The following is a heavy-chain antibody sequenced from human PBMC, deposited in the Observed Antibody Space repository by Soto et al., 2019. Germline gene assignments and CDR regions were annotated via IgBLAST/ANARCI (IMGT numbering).Heavy chain of an antibody. CDR2: IYPGDSDT. V-gene: IGHV5-51*01. Sequence: GESLKISCKGSGYSFTSYWIGWVRQMPGKGLEWMGIIYPGDSDTRYSPSFQGQVTISADKSISTAYLQWSSLKASDTAMYYCARPTVVYCSGGSCLELDAFDIWGQGTMVTVSS. CDR1: GYSFTSYW. J-gene: IGHJ3*02. D-gene: IGHD2-15*01. CDR3: ARPTVVYCSGGSCLELDAFDI.